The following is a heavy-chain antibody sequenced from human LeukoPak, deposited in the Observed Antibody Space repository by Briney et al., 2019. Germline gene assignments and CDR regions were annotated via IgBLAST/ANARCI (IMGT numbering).Heavy chain of an antibody. CDR2: LSSSGSTI. Sequence: LFLTCAVYGGSFSGYYWSWIRQAPGKGLEWVSYLSSSGSTIYYADSVKGRFTISRDNAKNSLYLQVNSLRAEDTAVYYCARAVAGDYFDYWGQGTLVTVSS. CDR3: ARAVAGDYFDY. V-gene: IGHV3-11*01. J-gene: IGHJ4*02. CDR1: GGSFSGYY. D-gene: IGHD6-19*01.